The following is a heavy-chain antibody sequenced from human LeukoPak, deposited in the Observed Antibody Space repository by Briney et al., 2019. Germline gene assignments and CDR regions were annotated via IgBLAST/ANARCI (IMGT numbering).Heavy chain of an antibody. J-gene: IGHJ3*02. CDR3: ARFETCQCDDVFDI. V-gene: IGHV3-21*01. CDR2: ITSSSSST. CDR1: GFTFSAYS. D-gene: IGHD3-9*01. Sequence: GGSPRLSCAASGFTFSAYSMNWVRQAPGQGLEWVSSITSSSSSTYYADSVKGRFTISRDNAKNSLYLQMNILRAEDTAVYFCARFETCQCDDVFDIWGQGKMVTVSS.